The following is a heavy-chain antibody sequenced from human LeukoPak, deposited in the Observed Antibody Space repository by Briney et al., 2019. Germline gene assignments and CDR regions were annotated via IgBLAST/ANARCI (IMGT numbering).Heavy chain of an antibody. V-gene: IGHV4-59*01. CDR2: IYYSGST. Sequence: SETLSLTCAVYGGSFSGYYWSWIRQPPGKGLEWIGYIYYSGSTNYNPSLKSRVTISVGTSKNQFSLKLSSVTAADTAVYYCARGEAAAGTCYFDYWGQGTLVTVSS. CDR3: ARGEAAAGTCYFDY. CDR1: GGSFSGYY. J-gene: IGHJ4*02. D-gene: IGHD6-13*01.